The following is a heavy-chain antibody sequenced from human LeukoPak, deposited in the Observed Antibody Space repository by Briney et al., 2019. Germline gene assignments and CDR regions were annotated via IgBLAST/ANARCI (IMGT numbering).Heavy chain of an antibody. CDR1: GFTFSSYG. CDR3: EKLSRIYDILTGTPGY. Sequence: GGSLRLSCAASGFTFSSYGMHWVRQAPGKGLEWVAFIRYDGSNKYYADSVKGRFTISRDNSKNTLYLQMNSLRAEDTAVYYCEKLSRIYDILTGTPGYWSPGPLVTVSS. J-gene: IGHJ4*02. CDR2: IRYDGSNK. V-gene: IGHV3-30*02. D-gene: IGHD3-9*01.